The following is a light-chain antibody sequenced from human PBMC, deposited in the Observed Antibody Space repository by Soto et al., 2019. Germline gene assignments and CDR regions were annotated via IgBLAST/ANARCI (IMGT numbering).Light chain of an antibody. CDR1: SINVGAYSY. CDR3: CSYADNYSYV. V-gene: IGLV2-11*01. CDR2: DVS. J-gene: IGLJ1*01. Sequence: SGLTQPRSVSGSPGQSVTISCTGTSINVGAYSYVSWYQQHPGKATKLMTYDVSKRPSGVPDRFSGSKYGNTASLTISGLQAEDEDDYYCCSYADNYSYVFGTGTKVTVL.